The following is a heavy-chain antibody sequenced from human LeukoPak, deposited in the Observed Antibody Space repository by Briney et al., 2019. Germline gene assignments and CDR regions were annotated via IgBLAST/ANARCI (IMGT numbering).Heavy chain of an antibody. D-gene: IGHD3-22*01. Sequence: SETLSLTCTVSGGSISSYYWSWIRQPAGKGLEWIGRIYTSGSTNYNPSPKSRVTMSVDTSKNQFSLKLSSVTAADTAVYHCAREGGPYYYDSSGYPYWGQGTLVTVSS. CDR2: IYTSGST. J-gene: IGHJ4*02. CDR1: GGSISSYY. CDR3: AREGGPYYYDSSGYPY. V-gene: IGHV4-4*07.